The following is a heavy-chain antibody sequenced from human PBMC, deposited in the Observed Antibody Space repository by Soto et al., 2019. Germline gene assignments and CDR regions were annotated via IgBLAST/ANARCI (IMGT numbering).Heavy chain of an antibody. V-gene: IGHV3-30-3*01. CDR1: GVTCFTYG. CDR2: ISYEGSNT. CDR3: ARVTPGNNLYYFSGLDF. J-gene: IGHJ6*02. Sequence: PGGSLRLSCIASGVTCFTYGIHRIRPATGKGLQWVALISYEGSNTYYADSVMGRFTISRDNSKNTLYLQMNTLRPEDTGLYYCARVTPGNNLYYFSGLDFRGQRTSGTVSS. D-gene: IGHD1-1*01.